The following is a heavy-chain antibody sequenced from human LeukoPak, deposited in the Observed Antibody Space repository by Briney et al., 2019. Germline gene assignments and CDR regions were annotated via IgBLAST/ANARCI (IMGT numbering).Heavy chain of an antibody. J-gene: IGHJ4*02. CDR2: ISGGHGGT. CDR1: GFTFSSYD. V-gene: IGHV3-23*01. D-gene: IGHD1-7*01. Sequence: PGGSLRLSCAASGFTFSSYDMSWVRQAPGKGLEWVSSISGGHGGTYYADSVKGRFTISRDDSKNTLYLQVNSLRAEDTAVYYCAKGQYASGWNCGNYWGQGTLVTVSS. CDR3: AKGQYASGWNCGNY.